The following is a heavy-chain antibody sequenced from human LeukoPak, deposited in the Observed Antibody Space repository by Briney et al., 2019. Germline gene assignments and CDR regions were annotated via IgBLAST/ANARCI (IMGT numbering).Heavy chain of an antibody. V-gene: IGHV4-59*08. CDR3: ARHRGHPYFLDR. CDR2: IFSSGST. CDR1: GHSISIYY. D-gene: IGHD3-10*01. J-gene: IGHJ4*02. Sequence: SDTLTLTCTLSGHSISIYYWSWTPPPPGKGLEWIGYIFSSGSTNYKPPLRSRVTLSVDTPKNQFSLKLGSVTAADTAVYYCARHRGHPYFLDRGGRGTPVSV.